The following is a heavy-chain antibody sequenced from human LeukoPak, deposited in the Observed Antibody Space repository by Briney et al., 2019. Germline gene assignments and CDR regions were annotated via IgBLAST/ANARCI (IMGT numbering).Heavy chain of an antibody. CDR2: FDPEDGET. V-gene: IGHV1-24*01. CDR3: ATDSMYQSQTHSSYYYYGMDV. Sequence: GASVKVSCKVSGYTLTELSMHWVRQAPGKGLEWMGGFDPEDGETIYAQKFQGRVTMTEDTSTDTAYMELSSLRSEDTAVYYCATDSMYQSQTHSSYYYYGMDVWGQGTTVTVSS. D-gene: IGHD2-2*01. CDR1: GYTLTELS. J-gene: IGHJ6*02.